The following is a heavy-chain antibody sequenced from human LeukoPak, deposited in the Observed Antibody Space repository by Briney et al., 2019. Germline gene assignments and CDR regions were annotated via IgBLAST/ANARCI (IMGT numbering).Heavy chain of an antibody. CDR2: ITSSNNYI. D-gene: IGHD3-10*01. J-gene: IGHJ4*02. V-gene: IGHV3-21*04. CDR3: AKSLAEVGELPY. CDR1: GFTFSSYS. Sequence: GGSLRLSCVGSGFTFSSYSMNWVRQAPGKGLEWVSSITSSNNYIYYADSMKGRFTISRDNSKNTLYLQMNSLRAEDTAVYYCAKSLAEVGELPYWGQGTLVTVSS.